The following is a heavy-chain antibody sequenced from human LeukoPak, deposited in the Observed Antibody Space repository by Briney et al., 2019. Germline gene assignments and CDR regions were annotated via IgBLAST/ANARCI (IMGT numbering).Heavy chain of an antibody. CDR1: GFTFRTYG. Sequence: GGSLRLSCAASGFTFRTYGMHWVRQAPGKGLEWAAVIWYDGNNKYYADSVKGRFTISRDNSKNTLYLQMNILRPEDTAVYYCARDASDTAMVGYFQRWGQGTLVTVSS. V-gene: IGHV3-33*01. J-gene: IGHJ1*01. CDR3: ARDASDTAMVGYFQR. CDR2: IWYDGNNK. D-gene: IGHD5-18*01.